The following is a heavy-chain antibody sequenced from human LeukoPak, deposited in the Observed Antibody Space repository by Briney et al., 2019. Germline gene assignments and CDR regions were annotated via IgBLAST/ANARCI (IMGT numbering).Heavy chain of an antibody. D-gene: IGHD3-10*01. CDR2: ISSSSSYI. Sequence: GRSLRLSCAASGFTFSSYSMNWVRQAPGRGLEWVSSISSSSSYIYYTDSVKGRFTISRDNAKNSRYLQMNSLRAEGTAVYYCARNASGSYYSDAFDIWGQGTMVTVSS. J-gene: IGHJ3*02. CDR1: GFTFSSYS. V-gene: IGHV3-21*01. CDR3: ARNASGSYYSDAFDI.